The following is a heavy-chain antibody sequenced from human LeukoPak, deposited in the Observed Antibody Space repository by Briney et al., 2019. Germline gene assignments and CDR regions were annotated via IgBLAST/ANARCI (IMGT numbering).Heavy chain of an antibody. CDR1: GYSFTSYG. D-gene: IGHD6-19*01. V-gene: IGHV1-18*01. CDR3: ATESSGWPDAFDI. CDR2: ISDYNTNT. J-gene: IGHJ3*02. Sequence: ASVEVSCKASGYSFTSYGISWVRQAPGQGLEWMGWISDYNTNTKYAQKFQGRVTMTEDTSTDTAYMELSSLRSEDTAVYYCATESSGWPDAFDIWGQGTMVTVSS.